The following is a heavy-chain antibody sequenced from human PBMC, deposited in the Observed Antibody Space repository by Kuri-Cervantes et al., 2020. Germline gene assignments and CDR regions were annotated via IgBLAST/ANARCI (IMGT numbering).Heavy chain of an antibody. J-gene: IGHJ4*02. V-gene: IGHV3-23*01. CDR1: GFTFSSYA. Sequence: GESLKISCAASGFTFSSYAMSWVRQAPGKGLEWVSAISGSGGSTYYADSVKGRFTISRDNSKNTLYLQMNSLRAEDTAVYYCARGATRCSGGSCFILFYWGQGTLVTVSS. CDR3: ARGATRCSGGSCFILFY. D-gene: IGHD2-15*01. CDR2: ISGSGGST.